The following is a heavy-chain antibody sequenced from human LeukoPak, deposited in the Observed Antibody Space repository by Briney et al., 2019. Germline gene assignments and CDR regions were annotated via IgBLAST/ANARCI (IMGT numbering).Heavy chain of an antibody. CDR2: IWYDGSNK. D-gene: IGHD2-21*02. Sequence: GRSLRLSCATSGFTFNRFGMHWVRQAPGKGLEWVAVIWYDGSNKDYADSVKGRFTISRDNSKNTLYLQMSGLRAEDTSVYYCATSAHIEVGTAPPPDYWGQGTLVTVTS. V-gene: IGHV3-33*01. J-gene: IGHJ4*02. CDR1: GFTFNRFG. CDR3: ATSAHIEVGTAPPPDY.